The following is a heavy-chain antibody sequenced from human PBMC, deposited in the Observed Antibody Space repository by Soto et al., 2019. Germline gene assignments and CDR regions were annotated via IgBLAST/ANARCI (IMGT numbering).Heavy chain of an antibody. V-gene: IGHV3-30*13. Sequence: QVQLVQSGGGVVQPGRSLRLSCAASGFHFNTYFMHWVRQAPGKGLEWVAMIFPNGRDNEYADSVKGRFTISRDNSTNRMYLQMDRLRPEDTAVYYCARDEEHGSNCELAYWGQGALVTVSA. CDR2: IFPNGRDN. CDR3: ARDEEHGSNCELAY. D-gene: IGHD1-26*01. CDR1: GFHFNTYF. J-gene: IGHJ4*02.